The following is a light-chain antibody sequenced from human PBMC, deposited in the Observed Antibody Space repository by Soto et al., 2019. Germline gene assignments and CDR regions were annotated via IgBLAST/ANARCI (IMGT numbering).Light chain of an antibody. V-gene: IGLV3-1*01. CDR2: QDS. CDR3: QAWDSSTVV. J-gene: IGLJ1*01. CDR1: KLGDKY. Sequence: SYELTQPPSVSGSPGQTASITCSGDKLGDKYACWYQQKPGQSPVLVIYQDSKRPSGIPERFSGSNSGNTATLTISGTQAMDEADYYCQAWDSSTVVFGTGTKLTVL.